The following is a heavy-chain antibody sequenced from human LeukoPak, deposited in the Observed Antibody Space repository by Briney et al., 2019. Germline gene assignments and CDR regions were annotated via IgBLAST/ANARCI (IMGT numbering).Heavy chain of an antibody. J-gene: IGHJ4*02. Sequence: GGSLRLSCAASGVTFANSWIAWVRQAPGKGREWVANIKQDGSTKHYADSLKGRFTISRDNPKNSLFLQMNNLRADDTAIYYCTRDTIGSLDYWGQGILVTVAS. CDR2: IKQDGSTK. V-gene: IGHV3-7*01. D-gene: IGHD1-26*01. CDR1: GVTFANSW. CDR3: TRDTIGSLDY.